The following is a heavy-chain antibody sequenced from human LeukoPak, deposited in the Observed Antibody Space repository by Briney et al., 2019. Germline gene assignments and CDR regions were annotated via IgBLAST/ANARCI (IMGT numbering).Heavy chain of an antibody. CDR3: ARVGKYCGGDCYSVKY. CDR1: SGSISSGEYY. CDR2: IYYSGST. D-gene: IGHD2-21*01. Sequence: SETLSLTCTVSSGSISSGEYYWSWIRQPPGKGLEWIGYIYYSGSTYYNPSLKSRVTISVDTSKNQFSLNLRSVTAADTAVYYCARVGKYCGGDCYSVKYWGQGTLVTVSS. J-gene: IGHJ4*02. V-gene: IGHV4-30-4*08.